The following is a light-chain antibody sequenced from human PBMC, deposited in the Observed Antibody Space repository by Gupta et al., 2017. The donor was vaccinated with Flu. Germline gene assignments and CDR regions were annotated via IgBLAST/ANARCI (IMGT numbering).Light chain of an antibody. CDR1: QIISSDY. CDR2: GAS. CDR3: HQHDSSPGP. Sequence: EIVLTQSPGNLSLSPGERATLSCRASQIISSDYLAWYQQKPGQAPRLLIYGASSRAPGIPDRFISSGAETDFSLTISRREPGDFAVFYCHQHDSSPGPFGQGTTVEIK. J-gene: IGKJ1*01. V-gene: IGKV3-20*01.